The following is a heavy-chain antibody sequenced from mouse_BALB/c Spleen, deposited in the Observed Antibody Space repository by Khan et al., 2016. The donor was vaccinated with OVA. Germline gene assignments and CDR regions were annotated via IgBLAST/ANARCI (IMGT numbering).Heavy chain of an antibody. J-gene: IGHJ3*01. D-gene: IGHD1-1*02. V-gene: IGHV1S136*01. CDR1: GYTFTSSV. CDR2: IYPFNDDT. Sequence: VQLQQSGPELVKPGASVKMSCKASGYTFTSSVMHWVKQKPGLGLEWIGYIYPFNDDTKYNENFKGKATLTSDKSSSTAYMELSSLSSEDSAVYYCATVGNYYASIAYWGQGTLVTVSA. CDR3: ATVGNYYASIAY.